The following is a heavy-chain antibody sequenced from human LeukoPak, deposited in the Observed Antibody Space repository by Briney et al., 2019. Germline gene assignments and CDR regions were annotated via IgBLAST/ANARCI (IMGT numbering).Heavy chain of an antibody. V-gene: IGHV4-30-2*01. Sequence: SQTLSLTCTVSGGSISSGGYYWSWIRQPPGKGLEWIGYIYHSGSTYYNPSLKSRVTISVDRSKNQFSLKLSSVTAADTAVYYCARADILPGPPFDYWGQGPLVTVPS. CDR3: ARADILPGPPFDY. D-gene: IGHD3-9*01. J-gene: IGHJ4*02. CDR2: IYHSGST. CDR1: GGSISSGGYY.